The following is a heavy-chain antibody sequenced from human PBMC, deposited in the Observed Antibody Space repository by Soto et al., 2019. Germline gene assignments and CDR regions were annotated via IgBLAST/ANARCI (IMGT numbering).Heavy chain of an antibody. CDR2: MSSSGGDI. J-gene: IGHJ6*02. Sequence: SLRLSCAASCFTFGDYYMTWIRQAPGKGLEWVSYMSSSGGDISYSESVKGRFTISRDNAHNSLYLQMNSLRADDTALYYCARIGQNYYYGLDVWGQGTTVTVSS. V-gene: IGHV3-11*01. CDR1: CFTFGDYY. CDR3: ARIGQNYYYGLDV. D-gene: IGHD3-16*01.